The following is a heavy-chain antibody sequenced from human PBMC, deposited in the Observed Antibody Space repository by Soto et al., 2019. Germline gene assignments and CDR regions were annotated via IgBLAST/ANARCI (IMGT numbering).Heavy chain of an antibody. V-gene: IGHV1-69*12. CDR2: IIPIFGRT. CDR3: ADITIGYCITSSCPADY. CDR1: GGTFSNYA. Sequence: QVQLVQSGAEVKKPGSSVKVSCKVSGGTFSNYAISWVRQAPGQGLERMGGIIPIFGRTTYAQKFQGRVAIPADEARSTAYTGLTRLTPGHTAVYYCADITIGYCITSSCPADYWCLGTLVTVAS. D-gene: IGHD2-2*01. J-gene: IGHJ4*02.